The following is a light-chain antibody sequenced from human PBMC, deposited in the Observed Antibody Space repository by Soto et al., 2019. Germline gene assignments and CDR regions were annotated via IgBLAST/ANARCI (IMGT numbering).Light chain of an antibody. CDR3: SSYTSSSTYV. Sequence: QSALTQPASVSGSPGQSITISCTGTSSDVGYYNYVSWYQQHPGKAPKLMIYDVRNRPSGVSNRFSCSKSGNTASLTISGLQAEDESDYYCSSYTSSSTYVFGTGTKVTVL. J-gene: IGLJ1*01. CDR2: DVR. V-gene: IGLV2-14*03. CDR1: SSDVGYYNY.